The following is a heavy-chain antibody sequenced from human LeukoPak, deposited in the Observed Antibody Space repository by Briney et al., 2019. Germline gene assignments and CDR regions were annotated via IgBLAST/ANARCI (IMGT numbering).Heavy chain of an antibody. J-gene: IGHJ6*03. D-gene: IGHD3-10*01. CDR1: GYTFTSYY. CDR2: INPSGGST. V-gene: IGHV1-46*01. CDR3: ATLRNYYGSGSYSGHYYYYYYMDV. Sequence: ASVKVSCKASGYTFTSYYMHWVRQAPGQGLEWMGIINPSGGSTSYAQKFQGRVTITTDESTSTAYMELSSLRSEDTAVYYCATLRNYYGSGSYSGHYYYYYYMDVWGKGTTVTVSS.